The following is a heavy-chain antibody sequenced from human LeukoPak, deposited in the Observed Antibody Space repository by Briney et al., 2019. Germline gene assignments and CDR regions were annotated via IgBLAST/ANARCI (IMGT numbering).Heavy chain of an antibody. CDR2: ISNSGSTI. CDR1: GFTFSDYY. J-gene: IGHJ4*02. D-gene: IGHD5-12*01. Sequence: GGSLRLSCAASGFTFSDYYMSWIRQAPGKGLEWISYISNSGSTIYYADSVKGRFTISRDNAKNSLYLQMNSLRPEDAAFYYCAKGHTPGYSGYDTFNYWGQGTLVTVSS. CDR3: AKGHTPGYSGYDTFNY. V-gene: IGHV3-11*01.